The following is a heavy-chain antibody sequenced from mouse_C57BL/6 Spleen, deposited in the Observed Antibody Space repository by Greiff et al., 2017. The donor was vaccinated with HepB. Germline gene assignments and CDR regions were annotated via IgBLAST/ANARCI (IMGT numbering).Heavy chain of an antibody. CDR3: ARSHYSNYTWFAY. D-gene: IGHD2-5*01. Sequence: QVQLQQPGAELVMPGASVKLSCKASGYTFTSYWMHWVKQRPGQGLEWIGEIDPSDSYTNYNQKLKGKSTLTVDKSSSTAYMQLSSLTSEDSAVYYCARSHYSNYTWFAYWGQGTLVTVSA. V-gene: IGHV1-69*01. J-gene: IGHJ3*01. CDR2: IDPSDSYT. CDR1: GYTFTSYW.